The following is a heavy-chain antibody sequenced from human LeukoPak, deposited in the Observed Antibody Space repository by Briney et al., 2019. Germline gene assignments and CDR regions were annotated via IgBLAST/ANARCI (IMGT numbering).Heavy chain of an antibody. Sequence: GGSLRFSCAASGFTFSSYDMTWVRQAPGRGLEWVSSIRPSGDNTYYGDSVKGRFTISRDNSKNTLYLQMNSLRAEDTAVYYCAKAWRSSRGSYYYYMDVWGKGTTVTISS. V-gene: IGHV3-23*01. D-gene: IGHD6-13*01. CDR2: IRPSGDNT. CDR1: GFTFSSYD. J-gene: IGHJ6*03. CDR3: AKAWRSSRGSYYYYMDV.